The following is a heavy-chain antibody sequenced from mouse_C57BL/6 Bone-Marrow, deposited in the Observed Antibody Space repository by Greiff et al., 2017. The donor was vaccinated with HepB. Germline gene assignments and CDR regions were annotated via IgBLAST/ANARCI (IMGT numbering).Heavy chain of an antibody. CDR2: IHPNSGST. J-gene: IGHJ3*01. Sequence: QVQLQQSGAELVKPGASVKLSCKASGYTFTSYWMHWVKQRPGQGLEWIGMIHPNSGSTNYNEKFKSKATLTVDKSSSTAYMQLSSLTSEDSAVYYCARRGFYYGYDGFAYWGQGTLVTVSA. CDR3: ARRGFYYGYDGFAY. V-gene: IGHV1-64*01. CDR1: GYTFTSYW. D-gene: IGHD2-2*01.